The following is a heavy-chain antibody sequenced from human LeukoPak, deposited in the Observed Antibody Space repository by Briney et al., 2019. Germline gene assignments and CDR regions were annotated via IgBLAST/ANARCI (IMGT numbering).Heavy chain of an antibody. D-gene: IGHD3-22*01. CDR3: ARTPLAHYYDSSGYYYGPFDY. J-gene: IGHJ4*02. CDR2: IKQDGSEK. Sequence: GGSLRLSGAASGFTFSSYWMSWVRQAPGKGLEWVANIKQDGSEKCYVDSVKGRFNISRDNAKNSLYLQMNSLRAEDTAVYYCARTPLAHYYDSSGYYYGPFDYWGQGTLVTVSS. CDR1: GFTFSSYW. V-gene: IGHV3-7*01.